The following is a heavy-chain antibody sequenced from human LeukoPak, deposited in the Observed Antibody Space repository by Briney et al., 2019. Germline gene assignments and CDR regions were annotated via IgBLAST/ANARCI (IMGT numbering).Heavy chain of an antibody. CDR1: GLTFNNYN. CDR2: ISSDGSYI. D-gene: IGHD2-15*01. Sequence: GGSLRLSCVASGLTFNNYNMNWVRQAPGKGLEWVSLISSDGSYIYYADSVRGRFTISRDNAKNSLNLQMNSLRAEDTAVYFCASPHYCSGSSCCFGYWGQGTLVTVSS. CDR3: ASPHYCSGSSCCFGY. J-gene: IGHJ4*03. V-gene: IGHV3-21*01.